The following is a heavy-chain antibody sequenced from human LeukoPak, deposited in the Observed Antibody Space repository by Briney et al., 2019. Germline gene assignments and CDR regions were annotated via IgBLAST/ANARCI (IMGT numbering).Heavy chain of an antibody. J-gene: IGHJ6*02. CDR2: IIPIFGTA. V-gene: IGHV1-69*13. CDR1: GGTFSSYA. Sequence: SVTVSCKASGGTFSSYAISWVRQAPGQGLEWMGGIIPIFGTANYAQKFQGRVTITADESTSTAYMELSSLRSEDTAVYYCALRFLEWLSHYYYYGMDVWGQGTTVTVSS. D-gene: IGHD3-3*01. CDR3: ALRFLEWLSHYYYYGMDV.